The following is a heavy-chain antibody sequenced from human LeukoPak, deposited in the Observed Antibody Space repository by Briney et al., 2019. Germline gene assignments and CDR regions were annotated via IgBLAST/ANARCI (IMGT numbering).Heavy chain of an antibody. CDR1: GYIXTELS. CDR3: ATETTAGTLDY. D-gene: IGHD6-13*01. CDR2: FDPEDGEK. J-gene: IGHJ4*02. Sequence: ASVKVSCKVSGYIXTELSMHWVRQAPGKGLEWMGGFDPEDGEKIYAQKFQGRVTMTEDTSTDTAYMELSSLRSDDTAVYYCATETTAGTLDYWGQGTLATVSS. V-gene: IGHV1-24*01.